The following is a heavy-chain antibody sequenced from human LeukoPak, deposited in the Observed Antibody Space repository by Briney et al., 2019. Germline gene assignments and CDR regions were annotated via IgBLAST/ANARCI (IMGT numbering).Heavy chain of an antibody. CDR1: GFTFSSYW. CDR3: ARDFPMVRGVITHAYYYYYYMDV. Sequence: GGSLRLSCAASGFTFSSYWMSWVRQAPGKGLEWVAYIKQDVTEKYYVDSVKGRFSISRDNAKNSLYLQMNSLRAEDTAVYYCARDFPMVRGVITHAYYYYYYMDVWGKGTTVTVSS. J-gene: IGHJ6*03. D-gene: IGHD3-10*01. V-gene: IGHV3-7*01. CDR2: IKQDVTEK.